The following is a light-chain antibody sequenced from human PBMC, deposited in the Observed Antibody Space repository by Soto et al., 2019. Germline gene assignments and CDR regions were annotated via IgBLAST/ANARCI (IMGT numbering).Light chain of an antibody. CDR3: QQYGRSPPYT. Sequence: EIVLTQSPGTLSLSPGERATLSCRASQSVSSSYLAWYQQKPGQAPRLLIYGASSRATGIPDRFSGSGSGTDFTLTISRLEPEDFAVYYCQQYGRSPPYTFGQRTKLEIK. V-gene: IGKV3-20*01. CDR2: GAS. J-gene: IGKJ2*01. CDR1: QSVSSSY.